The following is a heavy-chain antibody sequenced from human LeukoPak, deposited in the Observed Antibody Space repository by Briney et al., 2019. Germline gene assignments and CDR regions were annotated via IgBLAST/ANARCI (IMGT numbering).Heavy chain of an antibody. CDR2: ISSSSSYT. CDR1: GFTSSDYY. V-gene: IGHV3-11*06. Sequence: GGFLRLSCAASGFTSSDYYMSWIRQAPGKGLEWVSYISSSSSYTNYADSVKGRFTISRDNAKNSLCLQMNSLRAEDTAVYYCASELLLDDYYGMDVWGKGTTVTVSS. CDR3: ASELLLDDYYGMDV. D-gene: IGHD2-15*01. J-gene: IGHJ6*04.